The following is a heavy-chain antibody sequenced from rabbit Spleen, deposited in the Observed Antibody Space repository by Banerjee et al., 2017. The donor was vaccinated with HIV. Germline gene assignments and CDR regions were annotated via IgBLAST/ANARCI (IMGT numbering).Heavy chain of an antibody. J-gene: IGHJ6*01. D-gene: IGHD8-1*01. V-gene: IGHV1S40*01. CDR1: GFSFSSGYD. CDR3: ARDTGSSFSSYGMDL. Sequence: QQLVESGGGLVKPGASLTLTCTASGFSFSSGYDMCWVRQAPGKGLEWIACIGTGFGDTYYANWAKGRFTISKTSSTTVTLQVTSLTVADTATYFCARDTGSSFSSYGMDLWGQGTLVTVS. CDR2: IGTGFGDT.